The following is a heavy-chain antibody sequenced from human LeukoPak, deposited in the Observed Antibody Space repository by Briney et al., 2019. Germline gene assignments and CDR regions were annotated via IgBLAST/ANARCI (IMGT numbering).Heavy chain of an antibody. CDR3: ARVSGDNKLHRGAYYFDY. Sequence: SETLSLTCAVYGGSFSGYDWSWIRQPPGKGLEWIGEINHSGRTNYNPSLKSRATISVDTSKDQFSLKLSSVTAADTAVYYCARVSGDNKLHRGAYYFDYWGQGTLVTVSS. J-gene: IGHJ4*02. CDR2: INHSGRT. D-gene: IGHD3-10*01. CDR1: GGSFSGYD. V-gene: IGHV4-34*01.